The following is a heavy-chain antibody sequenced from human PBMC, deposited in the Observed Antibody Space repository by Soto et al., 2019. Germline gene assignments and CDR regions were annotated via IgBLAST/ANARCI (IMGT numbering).Heavy chain of an antibody. CDR1: GFSLSTSGVG. V-gene: IGHV2-5*02. D-gene: IGHD6-6*01. Sequence: QITLKESGPTLVKPTQTLTLTCTFSGFSLSTSGVGVGWIRQPPGKALEWLALIYWDDDKRYSPSLKSSLTTTQXXSXNXXVLPMPNMDPVDTATYYCAHQSSSSIAARPDWFDPWGQGTLVTVSS. CDR3: AHQSSSSIAARPDWFDP. J-gene: IGHJ5*02. CDR2: IYWDDDK.